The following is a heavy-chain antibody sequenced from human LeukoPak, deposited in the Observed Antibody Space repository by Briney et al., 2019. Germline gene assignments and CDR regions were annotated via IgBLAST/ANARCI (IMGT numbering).Heavy chain of an antibody. CDR1: GFSLYTSGVG. D-gene: IGHD6-13*01. V-gene: IGHV2-5*02. J-gene: IGHJ4*02. Sequence: SGPTLVNPTQTLTLTCTFSGFSLYTSGVGVGWIRLPPGKALESLALIYWDDDKRYSPFLKSRLSISKDTSKNQVVLTMTNMDPVDTATYYCVHTPPRSSWYYWGQGTPVTVSS. CDR3: VHTPPRSSWYY. CDR2: IYWDDDK.